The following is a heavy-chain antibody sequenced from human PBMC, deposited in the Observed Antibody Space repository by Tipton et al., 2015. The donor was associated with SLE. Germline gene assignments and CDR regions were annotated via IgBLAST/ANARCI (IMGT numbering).Heavy chain of an antibody. CDR2: IDHSGST. D-gene: IGHD5-12*01. V-gene: IGHV4-38-2*01. CDR3: ARGGRVANAFDI. J-gene: IGHJ3*02. CDR1: GYSISSGYY. Sequence: TLSLTCAVSGYSISSGYYWGWIRQPPGKGLEWIGEIDHSGSTNYNPSLKSRVTISVDTSKNQFSLKLSSVTAADTAVYYCARGGRVANAFDIWGQGTMVTVSS.